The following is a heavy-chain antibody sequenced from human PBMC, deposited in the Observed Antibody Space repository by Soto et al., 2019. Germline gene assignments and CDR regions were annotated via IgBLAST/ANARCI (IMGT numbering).Heavy chain of an antibody. D-gene: IGHD3-3*01. CDR2: IIPIFGTA. CDR3: AREPPNYDFWSGGYYYGMDV. J-gene: IGHJ6*02. CDR1: GGTFSSYA. V-gene: IGHV1-69*13. Sequence: SVKVSCKASGGTFSSYAISWVRQAPGQGLEWMGGIIPIFGTANYAQKFQGRVTITADESTSTAYMELSSLRSEDTAVYYCAREPPNYDFWSGGYYYGMDVWGQGTTVTVSS.